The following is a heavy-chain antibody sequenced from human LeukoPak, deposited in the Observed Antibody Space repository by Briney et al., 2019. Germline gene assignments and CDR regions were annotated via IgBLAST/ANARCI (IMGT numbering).Heavy chain of an antibody. CDR3: TRAASSGPLFTYHMDV. D-gene: IGHD3-22*01. V-gene: IGHV4-39*07. CDR1: GGSISSTSYY. CDR2: IYYSGST. J-gene: IGHJ6*03. Sequence: SETLSLTCTVSGGSISSTSYYWGWIRQPPGKGLEWIGSIYYSGSTHYNPSLKSRATISVDTSKNQFSLKLTSVTAADTAVYYCTRAASSGPLFTYHMDVWGKGTTVTVSS.